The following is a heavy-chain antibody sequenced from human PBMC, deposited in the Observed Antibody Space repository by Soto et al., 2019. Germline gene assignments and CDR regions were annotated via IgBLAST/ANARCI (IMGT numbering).Heavy chain of an antibody. D-gene: IGHD6-19*01. Sequence: GGSLRLSCAASGFTFSSYPMHWVRQAPGKGLEWVAVISYDGSNKYYADSVKGRFTISRDNSKNTLYLQMNSLRAEDTAVYYCARAPYRRRSSVNTPSYYFDYWGQGTLVTVSS. J-gene: IGHJ4*02. CDR1: GFTFSSYP. CDR2: ISYDGSNK. V-gene: IGHV3-30-3*01. CDR3: ARAPYRRRSSVNTPSYYFDY.